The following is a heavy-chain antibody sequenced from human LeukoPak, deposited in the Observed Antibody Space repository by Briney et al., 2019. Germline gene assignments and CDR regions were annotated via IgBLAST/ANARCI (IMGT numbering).Heavy chain of an antibody. CDR1: GGSINTYF. J-gene: IGHJ1*01. D-gene: IGHD6-19*01. CDR3: ARGVTGGWYGDFQH. CDR2: IYYSGST. V-gene: IGHV4-59*01. Sequence: PSETLSLTCTVSGGSINTYFWSWIRQTPGKGLEWIGYIYYSGSTNYNPSLKSRVTISVDTSKNQFSLKLSSVTAADTAVYYCARGVTGGWYGDFQHWGQGTLVTVSS.